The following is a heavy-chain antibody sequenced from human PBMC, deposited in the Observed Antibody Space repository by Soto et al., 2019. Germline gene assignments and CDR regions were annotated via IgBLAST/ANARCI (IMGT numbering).Heavy chain of an antibody. D-gene: IGHD6-19*01. V-gene: IGHV2-5*02. CDR2: IYWDNDK. J-gene: IGHJ5*02. CDR1: GFSLSSSGVG. CDR3: AHRHWLTRGRGWFDP. Sequence: QITLKESGPTLVKPTQTLTLTCTFSGFSLSSSGVGVGWVRQPPGKALEWLALIYWDNDKRYNPSLKSRLTITKDTSKNQVVLTMTNMDPVDTATYYCAHRHWLTRGRGWFDPWGQGTLVTVSS.